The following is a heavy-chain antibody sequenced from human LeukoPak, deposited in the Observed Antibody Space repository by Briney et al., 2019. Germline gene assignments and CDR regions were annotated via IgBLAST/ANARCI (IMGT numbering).Heavy chain of an antibody. J-gene: IGHJ6*03. D-gene: IGHD3-10*01. CDR1: GGPFSGYY. V-gene: IGHV4-34*01. Sequence: SETLSLTCAVYGGPFSGYYWSWIRQPPGKGLEWIANIYYSGSTYYNPSLKSRVTISVDTSKNQLSLKLSAVTAADTAVYYCASVRRGFGESSKYYSYYYMDVWGNGTTVPIS. CDR2: IYYSGST. CDR3: ASVRRGFGESSKYYSYYYMDV.